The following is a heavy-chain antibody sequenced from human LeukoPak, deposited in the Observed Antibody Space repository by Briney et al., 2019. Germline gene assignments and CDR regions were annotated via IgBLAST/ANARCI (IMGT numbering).Heavy chain of an antibody. CDR3: ATLVGATGYFDY. J-gene: IGHJ4*02. D-gene: IGHD1-26*01. CDR2: RFHCGSS. V-gene: IGHV4-30-2*03. CDR1: NGSINSGGYY. Sequence: SETLSLTCSVSNGSINSGGYYWSWIRQPPGKGLDWIDYRFHCGSSYYNPSLKSRVPISVDTSKNQFSLKLSSVTAADTAVYYCATLVGATGYFDYWGQGTLVTVSS.